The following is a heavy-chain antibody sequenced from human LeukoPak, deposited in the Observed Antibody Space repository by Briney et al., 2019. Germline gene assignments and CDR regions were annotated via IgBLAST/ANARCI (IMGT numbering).Heavy chain of an antibody. CDR1: GFTFSSYS. D-gene: IGHD1-7*01. V-gene: IGHV3-21*01. J-gene: IGHJ5*02. CDR2: ISSSSSYI. Sequence: GGSLRLSCAASGFTFSSYSMNWVRQAPGKGLEWVSSISSSSSYIYYADSVKGRFTISRDNAKNSLYLQMNSLRAEDTAMYYCARDLNWNYVPWGQGTLVTVSS. CDR3: ARDLNWNYVP.